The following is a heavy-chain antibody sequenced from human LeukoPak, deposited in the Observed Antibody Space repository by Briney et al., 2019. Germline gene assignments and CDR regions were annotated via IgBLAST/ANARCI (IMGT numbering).Heavy chain of an antibody. V-gene: IGHV3-9*01. CDR1: GFTFDDYA. J-gene: IGHJ3*02. CDR2: ISLNSGTI. CDR3: AKKDSQGALDI. D-gene: IGHD5-18*01. Sequence: GRSLRLSCAASGFTFDDYAMHWVRQAPGKGLEWGSVISLNSGTIAYADSVKGRFTISRDNAKNSLYLQMNSLRPEDTALYYCAKKDSQGALDIWGQGTMVTVSS.